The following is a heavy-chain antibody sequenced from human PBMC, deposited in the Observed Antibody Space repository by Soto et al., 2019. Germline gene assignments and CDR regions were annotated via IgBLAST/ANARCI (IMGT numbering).Heavy chain of an antibody. Sequence: GGSLRLSCAASGFTFSSYAMHWVRQAPGKGLEWVAVISYDGSNKYYADSVKGRFTISRDNSKNTLYLQMNSLRAEDTAVYYCARDGDTAMEKGNYYYGMDVWGQGTTVTVSS. J-gene: IGHJ6*02. CDR3: ARDGDTAMEKGNYYYGMDV. D-gene: IGHD5-18*01. CDR1: GFTFSSYA. CDR2: ISYDGSNK. V-gene: IGHV3-30-3*01.